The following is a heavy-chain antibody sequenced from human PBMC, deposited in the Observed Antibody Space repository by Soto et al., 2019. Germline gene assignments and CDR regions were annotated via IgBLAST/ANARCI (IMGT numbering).Heavy chain of an antibody. D-gene: IGHD2-21*02. CDR3: ARELGGDRFDY. CDR2: ISAYNGNT. CDR1: GYTFTSYG. Sequence: ASVKVSCKASGYTFTSYGISWVRQAPGQGLEWMGWISAYNGNTNYAQKLQGRVTMTTDTSISTAYMELSSLRSEDTAVYYCARELGGDRFDYWGQATLVTVSS. V-gene: IGHV1-18*01. J-gene: IGHJ4*02.